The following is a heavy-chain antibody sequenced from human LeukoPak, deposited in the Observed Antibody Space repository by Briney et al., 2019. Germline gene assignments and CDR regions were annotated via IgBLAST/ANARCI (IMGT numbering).Heavy chain of an antibody. CDR2: ISAYNGNT. CDR1: GYTFTSYG. V-gene: IGHV1-18*01. J-gene: IGHJ4*02. D-gene: IGHD1-26*01. Sequence: ASVKVSCKASGYTFTSYGISRVRQAPGQGLEWMGWISAYNGNTNYAQKLQGRVTMTTDTSTSTAYMELRSLRSDDTAVYYCARDRGIVGATDFDYWGQGTLVTVSS. CDR3: ARDRGIVGATDFDY.